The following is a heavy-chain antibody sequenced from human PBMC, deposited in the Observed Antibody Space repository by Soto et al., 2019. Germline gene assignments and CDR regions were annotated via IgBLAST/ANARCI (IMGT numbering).Heavy chain of an antibody. CDR3: ARERRWEPLLY. D-gene: IGHD1-26*01. J-gene: IGHJ4*02. Sequence: QVRLVQSGPEVKKPGASVRVSCKASGYTFANYGITWVRQTSGQGLEWLGWISGYNINTLYAQKFEGRVTLTTDKSTSTVYMELRSLKSDDTAIYFCARERRWEPLLYWRQGTLVTVSS. CDR1: GYTFANYG. V-gene: IGHV1-18*01. CDR2: ISGYNINT.